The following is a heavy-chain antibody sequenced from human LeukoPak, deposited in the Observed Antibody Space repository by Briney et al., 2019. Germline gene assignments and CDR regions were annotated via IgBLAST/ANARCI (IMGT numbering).Heavy chain of an antibody. CDR3: AKDLRAGMAAFDI. CDR2: IKQGGSEI. D-gene: IGHD5-24*01. Sequence: PGGSLRLSCVGSGFTFSRYWMSWVRQAPGKGLEYVALIKQGGSEIYHLDSVKGRFTISRDDAKNSLYLQMNSLRVEDTALYYCAKDLRAGMAAFDIWGQGTMVTVSS. V-gene: IGHV3-7*03. J-gene: IGHJ3*02. CDR1: GFTFSRYW.